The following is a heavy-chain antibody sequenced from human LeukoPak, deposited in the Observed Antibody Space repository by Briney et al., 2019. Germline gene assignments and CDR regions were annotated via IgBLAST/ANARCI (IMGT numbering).Heavy chain of an antibody. V-gene: IGHV4-59*12. CDR2: LYYSGKT. CDR3: ARDHSSASYTYYYYYMDV. J-gene: IGHJ6*03. D-gene: IGHD1-26*01. CDR1: GFTFSNYA. Sequence: GSLRLSCAASGFTFSNYAMSWIRQPPGKGLEWIGTLYYSGKTYYNPSLKSRVTISIDTSKNQFSLKLTSATAADTAVYYCARDHSSASYTYYYYYMDVWGKGTTVTVSS.